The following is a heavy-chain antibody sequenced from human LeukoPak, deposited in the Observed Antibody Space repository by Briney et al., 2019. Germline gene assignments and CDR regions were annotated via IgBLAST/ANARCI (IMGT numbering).Heavy chain of an antibody. CDR2: LSGSGYNT. V-gene: IGHV3-23*01. D-gene: IGHD2-2*01. J-gene: IGHJ4*02. Sequence: TGGSLRLSCAASGFTFSSHALSWVRQAPGKGLEWVSSLSGSGYNTYYADSVKGRFTISRDNSKNTVYLQMNSLRAEDTAVYYCAKDPYGTRYFDYWGQGTLDTVSS. CDR3: AKDPYGTRYFDY. CDR1: GFTFSSHA.